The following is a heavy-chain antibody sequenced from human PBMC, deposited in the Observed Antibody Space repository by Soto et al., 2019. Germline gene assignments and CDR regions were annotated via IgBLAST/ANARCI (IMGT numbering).Heavy chain of an antibody. J-gene: IGHJ4*02. CDR3: ARAGTYNWV. CDR1: GFTVGNNY. V-gene: IGHV3-66*01. D-gene: IGHD1-1*01. CDR2: IYNGGAT. Sequence: EVQLVESGGGLVQPGGSLRLSCAASGFTVGNNYMRWVRQAPGKGLEWVSLIYNGGATYYADSVKGRFTISRDNSKNTLYHQMNSLRAEDTAVYYCARAGTYNWVGGQGILVTVSS.